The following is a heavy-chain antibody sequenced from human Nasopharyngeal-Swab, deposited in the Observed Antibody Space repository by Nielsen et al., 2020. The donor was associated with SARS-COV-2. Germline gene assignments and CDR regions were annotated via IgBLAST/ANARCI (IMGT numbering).Heavy chain of an antibody. V-gene: IGHV3-21*01. J-gene: IGHJ6*02. CDR2: ISSSSSDI. CDR3: ARDGLDYDFWSAYFMDV. Sequence: GESLKISCAASGFTFNNYNFNWVRQAPGKGQEWVSSISSSSSDIYYADSVKGRFTISRDNAKNSLYLQMNSLRAEDTAVYYCARDGLDYDFWSAYFMDVWGQGSTVTVSS. D-gene: IGHD3-3*01. CDR1: GFTFNNYN.